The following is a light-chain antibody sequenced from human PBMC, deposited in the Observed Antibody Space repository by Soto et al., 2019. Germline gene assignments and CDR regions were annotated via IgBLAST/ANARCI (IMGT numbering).Light chain of an antibody. Sequence: DILMTQSPSSLSALVGERVTITCQASQDIGTYLNWYQQRPGEAPKFLIYDASRLEAGVPSSFSGSGSGTDFTFAISSLPPEDIETYYCQHGGTFGPGTKVDFK. CDR3: QHGGT. V-gene: IGKV1-33*01. CDR2: DAS. J-gene: IGKJ3*01. CDR1: QDIGTY.